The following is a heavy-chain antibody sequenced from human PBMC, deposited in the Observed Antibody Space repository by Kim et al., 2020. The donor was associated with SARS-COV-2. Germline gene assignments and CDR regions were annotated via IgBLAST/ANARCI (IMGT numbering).Heavy chain of an antibody. J-gene: IGHJ6*02. V-gene: IGHV4-59*08. D-gene: IGHD3-3*01. Sequence: SETLSLTCTVSGGSISSYYWSWIRQPPGKGLEWIGYIYYSGSTNYNPSLKSRVTISVDTSKNQFSLKLSSVTAADTAVYYCARHGGYDFWSGYDEAHYYYYGMDVWGQGTTVTVSS. CDR2: IYYSGST. CDR3: ARHGGYDFWSGYDEAHYYYYGMDV. CDR1: GGSISSYY.